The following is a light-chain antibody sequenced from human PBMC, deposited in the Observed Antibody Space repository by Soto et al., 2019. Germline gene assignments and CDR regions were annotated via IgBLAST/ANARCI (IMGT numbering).Light chain of an antibody. CDR3: QQRSNWPRMYT. V-gene: IGKV3-11*01. Sequence: EIVLTQSPATLSLSPGERATLSCRASQSVSSYLAWYQQKPGQAPRLLIYDASNRATGIPARFSGRGSGTDFTRTISSLEPEDFAVYYCQQRSNWPRMYTFGQGTKLEIK. J-gene: IGKJ2*01. CDR2: DAS. CDR1: QSVSSY.